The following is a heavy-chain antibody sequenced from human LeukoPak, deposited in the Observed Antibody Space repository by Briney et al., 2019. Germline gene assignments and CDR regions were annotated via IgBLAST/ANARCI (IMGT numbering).Heavy chain of an antibody. CDR2: ISGSGGST. J-gene: IGHJ4*02. CDR1: GFTFSSYA. Sequence: GGSLRLSCAASGFTFSSYAMSWVRQAPGKGLEWVSAISGSGGSTYYADSLKGRFTISRDNSKNTLYLQMNRLRAEDTAVYYCAKDRSDGTRVLLWLGELPGGTVFDYWGQGTVVTVSS. V-gene: IGHV3-23*01. CDR3: AKDRSDGTRVLLWLGELPGGTVFDY. D-gene: IGHD3-10*01.